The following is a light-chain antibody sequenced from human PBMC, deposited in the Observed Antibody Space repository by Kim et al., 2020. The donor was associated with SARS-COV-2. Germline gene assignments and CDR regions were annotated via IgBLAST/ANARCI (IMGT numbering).Light chain of an antibody. CDR2: AAS. Sequence: ASVGDRVTITCRASQDIRNYLAWFQQLPGKAPKPLIYAASNLQSGVPSRFSARGSGTDFTLTISSLQPEDFATYYCQQCHSYPLTFGGGTKVEIK. V-gene: IGKV1-16*01. CDR1: QDIRNY. CDR3: QQCHSYPLT. J-gene: IGKJ4*01.